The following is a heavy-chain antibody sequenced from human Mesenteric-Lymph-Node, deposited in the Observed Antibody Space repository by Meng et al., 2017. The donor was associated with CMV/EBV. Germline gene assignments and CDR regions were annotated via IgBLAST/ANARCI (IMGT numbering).Heavy chain of an antibody. Sequence: GGSLRLSCAASGFTFSSYAMSWVRQAPGKGLEWVSGVTGTCGSTDYGDSLRGRFTISRDNSRNTLYLQMKSLRAEDTAVYYCAKGTSSGSSNWFDPWGQGTLVTVSS. V-gene: IGHV3-23*01. CDR1: GFTFSSYA. CDR3: AKGTSSGSSNWFDP. J-gene: IGHJ5*02. D-gene: IGHD1-26*01. CDR2: VTGTCGST.